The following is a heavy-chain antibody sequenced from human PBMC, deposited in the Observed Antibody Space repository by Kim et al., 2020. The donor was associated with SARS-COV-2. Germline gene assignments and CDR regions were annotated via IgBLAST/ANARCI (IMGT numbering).Heavy chain of an antibody. D-gene: IGHD3-3*01. CDR3: ASTPGILGEFDY. V-gene: IGHV4-4*09. J-gene: IGHJ4*02. Sequence: NYNPSLKSRVTISVDTSKNQFSLKLSSVTAADTAVYYCASTPGILGEFDYWGQGTLVTVSS.